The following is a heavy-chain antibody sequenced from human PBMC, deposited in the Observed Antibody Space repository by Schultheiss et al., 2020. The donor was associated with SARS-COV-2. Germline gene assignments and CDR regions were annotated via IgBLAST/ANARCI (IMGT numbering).Heavy chain of an antibody. J-gene: IGHJ4*02. CDR2: INQDGSEK. D-gene: IGHD1-26*01. CDR1: GFAFNSSW. Sequence: GGSLRLSCVVSGFAFNSSWMYWVCQAPEKGLEWVANINQDGSEKYYVDSVKGRFTISRDNAKNSLYLQMSSLRAEETAVYYCASSGSYYDVDYFDYWGQGTLVTVSS. V-gene: IGHV3-7*03. CDR3: ASSGSYYDVDYFDY.